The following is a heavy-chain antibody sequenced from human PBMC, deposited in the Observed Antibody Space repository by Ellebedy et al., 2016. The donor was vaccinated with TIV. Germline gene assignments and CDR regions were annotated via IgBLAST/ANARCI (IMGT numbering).Heavy chain of an antibody. CDR1: GYTFTGYY. CDR3: ARGMGATKSPFDY. D-gene: IGHD1-26*01. J-gene: IGHJ4*02. CDR2: IYSGGST. V-gene: IGHV3-53*01. Sequence: SCKASGYTFTGYYMHWVRQAPGQGLEWIVVIYSGGSTYYSDSVKGRFTIPRDNSKNTLYLQMNSLRAEDTAVYYCARGMGATKSPFDYWGQGTLVTVSS.